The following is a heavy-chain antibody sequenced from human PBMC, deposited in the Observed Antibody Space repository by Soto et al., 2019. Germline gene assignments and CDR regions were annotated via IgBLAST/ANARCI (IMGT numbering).Heavy chain of an antibody. J-gene: IGHJ1*01. Sequence: EVQLVESGGGLVQPGGSLSLSCVASGFTFSSYWMHWVRQAPGKGLVWVSSISNDGSSTSYADPVTGRFTISRDNAKNTLYLQMNSLRAEDTAVYYFARLPNKSPQNWGQGTLVIVSP. CDR1: GFTFSSYW. CDR3: ARLPNKSPQN. CDR2: ISNDGSST. V-gene: IGHV3-74*01.